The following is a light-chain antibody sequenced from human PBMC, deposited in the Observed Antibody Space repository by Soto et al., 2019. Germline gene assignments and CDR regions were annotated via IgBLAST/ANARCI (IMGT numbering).Light chain of an antibody. Sequence: DIQMTQSPSTLSASVGDRVTITCRASQTISSWLAWYQQKPGKAPKLLICDASSLESGVPSRFSGRGSGTQFTLTISSLQPDDFATYYCQPYNSFSGTFGPGTKVDIK. CDR1: QTISSW. CDR3: QPYNSFSGT. J-gene: IGKJ1*01. V-gene: IGKV1-5*01. CDR2: DAS.